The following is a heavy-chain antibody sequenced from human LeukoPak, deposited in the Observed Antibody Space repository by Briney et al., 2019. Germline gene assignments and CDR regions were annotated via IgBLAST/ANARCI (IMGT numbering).Heavy chain of an antibody. D-gene: IGHD3-3*01. J-gene: IGHJ3*02. CDR3: ARVGVRFWEAFDI. Sequence: SETLSLTCTVSGGSVSSGSYYWSWIRQPPGKGLEWIGYIYYSGSTYYNPSLKSRITISVDTSKNQFSLKLSSVTAADTAVYYCARVGVRFWEAFDIWGQGTLVTVSS. CDR1: GGSVSSGSYY. V-gene: IGHV4-61*01. CDR2: IYYSGST.